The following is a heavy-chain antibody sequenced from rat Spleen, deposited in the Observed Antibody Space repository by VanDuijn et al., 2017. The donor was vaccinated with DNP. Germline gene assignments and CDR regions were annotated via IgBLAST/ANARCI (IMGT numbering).Heavy chain of an antibody. Sequence: EVLLQESGPGLVKPSQSLSLTCSVTFYSITSSNNWNWLRKFPGNEMEWMGYISYSGSTNYNPSLKSRISITRDTSKNQFFLQLNSVTTEDTATYYCARGLNYGGYIYSWYFDFWGPGTMVTVSS. D-gene: IGHD1-11*01. CDR3: ARGLNYGGYIYSWYFDF. CDR1: FYSITSSNN. V-gene: IGHV3-1*01. CDR2: ISYSGST. J-gene: IGHJ1*01.